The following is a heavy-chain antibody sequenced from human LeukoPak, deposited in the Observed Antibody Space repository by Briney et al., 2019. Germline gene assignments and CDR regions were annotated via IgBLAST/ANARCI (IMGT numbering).Heavy chain of an antibody. CDR3: ARGTYSGSSLDY. CDR1: GGSISSGC. V-gene: IGHV4-59*01. CDR2: IYYSGST. Sequence: SETLSLTCTVSGGSISSGCWSWIRQPPGKGLEWIGYIYYSGSTKYNPSLKSRVTISVDTSKNQFSLKLSSVTAADTAVYYCARGTYSGSSLDYWGQGTLVTVSS. J-gene: IGHJ4*02. D-gene: IGHD1-26*01.